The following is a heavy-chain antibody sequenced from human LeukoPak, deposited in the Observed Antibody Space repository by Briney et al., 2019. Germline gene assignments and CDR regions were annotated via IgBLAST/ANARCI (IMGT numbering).Heavy chain of an antibody. CDR1: GYTFINYG. CDR2: INVYNGNT. D-gene: IGHD2-2*01. Sequence: ASVKVSCKASGYTFINYGISWVRQAPGQGLEWMGWINVYNGNTNYAQKLQGRVTMTTDTSTSIVYMGLRSLRSDDTAVYYCARSYCSTTTCYARATSWFDPWGQGTLVTVSS. J-gene: IGHJ5*02. V-gene: IGHV1-18*01. CDR3: ARSYCSTTTCYARATSWFDP.